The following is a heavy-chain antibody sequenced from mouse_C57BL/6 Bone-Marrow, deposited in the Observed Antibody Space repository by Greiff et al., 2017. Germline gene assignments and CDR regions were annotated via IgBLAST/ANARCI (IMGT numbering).Heavy chain of an antibody. J-gene: IGHJ3*01. CDR1: GYTFTSYW. D-gene: IGHD3-1*01. CDR3: ARKGHSSGHVSGFAY. Sequence: VQLQQPGAELVRPGSSVKLSCKASGYTFTSYWMHWVKQRPIQGLEWIGNIDPSDSETHYNQKFKDKATLTVDKSSSTAYMQLSSLTSEDSAVYYCARKGHSSGHVSGFAYWGQGTLVTVSA. CDR2: IDPSDSET. V-gene: IGHV1-52*01.